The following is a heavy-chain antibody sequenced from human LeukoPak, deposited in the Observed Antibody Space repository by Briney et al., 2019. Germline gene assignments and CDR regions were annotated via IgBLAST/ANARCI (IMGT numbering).Heavy chain of an antibody. CDR2: INHSGST. CDR3: ARRWIQLSY. CDR1: GGSFSGYY. V-gene: IGHV4-34*01. D-gene: IGHD5-18*01. Sequence: SETLSLTCAVYGGSFSGYYWSWIRQPPGKGLEWIGEINHSGSTNYNPSLKSRVTISVDTSKNQFPLKLSSVTAADTAVYYCARRWIQLSYWGQGTLVTVSS. J-gene: IGHJ4*02.